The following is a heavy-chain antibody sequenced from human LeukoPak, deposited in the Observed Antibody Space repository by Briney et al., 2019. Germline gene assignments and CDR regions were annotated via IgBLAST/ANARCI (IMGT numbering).Heavy chain of an antibody. J-gene: IGHJ4*02. CDR3: AKWPIVVVVAATESGFDY. CDR2: ISSDSSYI. V-gene: IGHV3-21*04. CDR1: GFTFSSYI. D-gene: IGHD2-15*01. Sequence: GGSLRLSCAASGFTFSSYIMNWVRQAPGKGLEWVSSISSDSSYIYYADSVKGRFTISRDNAKNSLYLQMNSLRAEDTAVYYCAKWPIVVVVAATESGFDYWGQGTLVTVSS.